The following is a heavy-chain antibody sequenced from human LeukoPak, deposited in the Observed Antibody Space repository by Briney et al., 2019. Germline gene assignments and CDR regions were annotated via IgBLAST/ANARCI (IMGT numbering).Heavy chain of an antibody. CDR2: ISWDGGST. Sequence: GGSLRLSCAASGFTFDDYAMHWVRQAPGKGLEWVSLISWDGGSTYYADSVKGRFTISRDNSKNSLYLQMNSLRAEDTALYYCAKDGKGPNAPNDYYYYMDVWGKGTTVTVSS. CDR1: GFTFDDYA. J-gene: IGHJ6*03. V-gene: IGHV3-43D*03. D-gene: IGHD1-1*01. CDR3: AKDGKGPNAPNDYYYYMDV.